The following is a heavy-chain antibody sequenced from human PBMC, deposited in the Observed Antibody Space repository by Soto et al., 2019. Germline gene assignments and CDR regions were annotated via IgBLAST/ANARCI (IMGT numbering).Heavy chain of an antibody. CDR1: GFTFSRYA. CDR2: ISYSDHST. J-gene: IGHJ4*02. V-gene: IGHV3-23*01. Sequence: EVQLWESGGGLVQPGGSLRLSCAASGFTFSRYAMNWVRQAPGKGLEWVSSISYSDHSTYYADSVKGRFTISRDNSIDTLYLQMNNLRAEDTAVYYCARRGGSNGWGDFDSWGQGTLVSVSS. D-gene: IGHD6-19*01. CDR3: ARRGGSNGWGDFDS.